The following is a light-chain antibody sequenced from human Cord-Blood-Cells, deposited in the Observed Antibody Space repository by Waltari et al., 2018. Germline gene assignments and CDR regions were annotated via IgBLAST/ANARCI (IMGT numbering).Light chain of an antibody. Sequence: QSALTQPPSASGSPGQSVTISCTGTSSDAGGYNYVSWYQQHPGKAPKLMIYEVSKRPSGVPDPFSGSKSGNTASLTVSGLQAEDEADYYCSSYAGSNNLVFGGGTKLTVL. CDR2: EVS. CDR3: SSYAGSNNLV. J-gene: IGLJ3*02. CDR1: SSDAGGYNY. V-gene: IGLV2-8*01.